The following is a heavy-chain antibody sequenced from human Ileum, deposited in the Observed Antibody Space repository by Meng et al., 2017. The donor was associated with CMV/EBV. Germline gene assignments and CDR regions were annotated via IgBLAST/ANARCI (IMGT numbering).Heavy chain of an antibody. CDR1: GFSLTSSEVG. CDR3: AHSYCSAGTCYSFYY. D-gene: IGHD2-15*01. CDR2: IYGDDDK. J-gene: IGHJ4*02. Sequence: GFSLTSSEVGVGWIRLSPGKALEWLALIYGDDDKRYSPPLSSRLTITKDSFKNQVVLTMTNMDPVDTATYYCAHSYCSAGTCYSFYYWGQGTLVTVSS. V-gene: IGHV2-5*02.